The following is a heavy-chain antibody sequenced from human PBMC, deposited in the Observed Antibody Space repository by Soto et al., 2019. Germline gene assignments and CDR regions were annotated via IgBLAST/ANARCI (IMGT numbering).Heavy chain of an antibody. CDR2: IDSGSRTI. D-gene: IGHD6-19*01. V-gene: IGHV3-48*01. CDR3: AQFSSWYGVQH. J-gene: IGHJ1*01. Sequence: EVQLVESGGGLVQPGGSLRLSCAASGFTFSTFSMIWVRQAPGKGLEWVSYIDSGSRTILYADSVKGRFAISRDNAKNSIYLQMTSRRVEDTSVYYCAQFSSWYGVQHGGQGTLVTVSS. CDR1: GFTFSTFS.